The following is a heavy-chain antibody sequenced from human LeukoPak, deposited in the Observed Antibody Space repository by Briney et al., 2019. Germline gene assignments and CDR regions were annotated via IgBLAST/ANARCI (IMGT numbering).Heavy chain of an antibody. CDR3: VMTAGQPTDH. CDR2: ISAGGYPI. J-gene: IGHJ4*01. D-gene: IGHD2-2*01. V-gene: IGHV3-11*04. Sequence: GGSLRLSCTGSGFTFNDYYMSWVRQAPGKGLEWLSFISAGGYPIYYADSVRGRFTISRDTVKNSLYLQMNSLRVEDTAVYYCVMTAGQPTDHWGQGALVTVSS. CDR1: GFTFNDYY.